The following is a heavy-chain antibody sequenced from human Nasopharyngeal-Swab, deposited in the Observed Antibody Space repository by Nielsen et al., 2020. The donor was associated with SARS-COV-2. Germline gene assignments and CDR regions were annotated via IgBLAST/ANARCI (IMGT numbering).Heavy chain of an antibody. CDR3: ARDLSGGNLDY. V-gene: IGHV3-33*08. Sequence: GESLKISCAASGFTFSGYAMHWVRQAPGKGLEWVAVIWYDGSNKYYADSVKGRFTISRDNSKSTLYLQMNSLRAEDTAVYYCARDLSGGNLDYWGQGTLVTVSS. J-gene: IGHJ4*02. CDR1: GFTFSGYA. CDR2: IWYDGSNK. D-gene: IGHD3-16*01.